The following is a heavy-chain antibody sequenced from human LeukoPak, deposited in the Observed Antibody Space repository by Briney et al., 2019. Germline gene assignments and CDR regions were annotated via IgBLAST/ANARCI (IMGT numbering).Heavy chain of an antibody. Sequence: TGGSLRLSCAASGFTFSWYWMSWVRQPPGKGLEWVANIKRDGSEQYYVDSVKGRFTISRDNAKNLVYLQMNSLRAEDTAVYYCARDGRGGYWGQGTLVTVSS. CDR1: GFTFSWYW. CDR2: IKRDGSEQ. J-gene: IGHJ4*02. CDR3: ARDGRGGY. V-gene: IGHV3-7*01.